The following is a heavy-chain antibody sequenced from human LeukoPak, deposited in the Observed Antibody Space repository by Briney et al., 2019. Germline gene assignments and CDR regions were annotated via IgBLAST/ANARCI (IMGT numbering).Heavy chain of an antibody. V-gene: IGHV4-61*01. J-gene: IGHJ4*02. CDR2: IYYSGST. Sequence: SQTLSLTCTVSGGSVSNSLYYWSWIRQPPGKGLEWIGYIYYSGSTNYNPSLKSRVTISIDTSRNQFSLRLNSMTAADTAIYYCARVLRAASWRSYDYWGQGSLVTVSS. CDR3: ARVLRAASWRSYDY. D-gene: IGHD5-18*01. CDR1: GGSVSNSLYY.